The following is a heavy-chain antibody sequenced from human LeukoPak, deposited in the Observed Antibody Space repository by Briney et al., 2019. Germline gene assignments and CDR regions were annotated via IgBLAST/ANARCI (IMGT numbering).Heavy chain of an antibody. CDR3: ARENYGDYTLDY. CDR2: ISYDGSNK. J-gene: IGHJ4*02. Sequence: GGSLRLSCAASGFTFSSYSMNWVRQAPGKGLEWVAVISYDGSNKYYADSVKGRFTISRDNSKNTLYLQMNSLRAEDTAVYYCARENYGDYTLDYWGQGTLVTVSS. D-gene: IGHD4-17*01. V-gene: IGHV3-30*03. CDR1: GFTFSSYS.